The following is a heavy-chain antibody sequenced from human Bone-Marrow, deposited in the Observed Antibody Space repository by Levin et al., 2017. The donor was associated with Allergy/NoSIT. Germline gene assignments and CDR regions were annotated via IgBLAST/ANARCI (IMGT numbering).Heavy chain of an antibody. J-gene: IGHJ6*02. CDR1: GYSFTGHW. D-gene: IGHD2-15*01. CDR3: ARGFCVGGACGAYDLDV. V-gene: IGHV5-51*01. CDR2: LYPGDSHI. Sequence: LGESLKISCKGSGYSFTGHWIGWVRQMPGKGLEWMAILYPGDSHIAYSPSFQGRVTVSADRATSVAYLQWNSLKASDTAMYYCARGFCVGGACGAYDLDVWGQGTAVTVSS.